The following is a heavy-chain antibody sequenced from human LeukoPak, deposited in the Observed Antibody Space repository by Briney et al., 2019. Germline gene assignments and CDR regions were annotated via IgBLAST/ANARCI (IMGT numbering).Heavy chain of an antibody. CDR3: ARLRHIVVVTAIFRTWFDA. Sequence: SETLSLTCAVYGGSFSDYYWRWLRQPPGKGLEWIGEINHSGSTNYNPSLKSRVTISVDTSKNQFSLKLTSVTAADTAVYYCARLRHIVVVTAIFRTWFDAWGQGTLVTVSS. J-gene: IGHJ5*02. V-gene: IGHV4-34*01. D-gene: IGHD2-21*02. CDR2: INHSGST. CDR1: GGSFSDYY.